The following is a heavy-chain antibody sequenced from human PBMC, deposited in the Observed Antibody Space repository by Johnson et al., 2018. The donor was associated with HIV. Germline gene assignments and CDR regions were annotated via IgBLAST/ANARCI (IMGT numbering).Heavy chain of an antibody. V-gene: IGHV3-9*01. J-gene: IGHJ3*02. CDR2: ISWNSGSI. Sequence: VQLVESGGGVVQPGRSLRLSCAASGFTFSSYGMHWVRQAPGKGLECVSGISWNSGSIGYADSVKGRFTISRDNAKNSLYVQMNSLRAEDTALYYCAKDGIAVAGRAAFDIWGQGTMVTVSS. CDR3: AKDGIAVAGRAAFDI. CDR1: GFTFSSYG. D-gene: IGHD6-19*01.